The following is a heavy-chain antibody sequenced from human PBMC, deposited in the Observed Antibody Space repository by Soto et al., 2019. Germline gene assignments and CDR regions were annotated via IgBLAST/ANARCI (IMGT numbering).Heavy chain of an antibody. V-gene: IGHV3-30-3*01. CDR1: GFTFSSYA. CDR2: ISYDGSNK. Sequence: GGSLRLSCAASGFTFSSYAMHWVRQAPGKGLEWVAVISYDGSNKYYADSVKGRFTISRDNSKNTLYLQMNSLRAEDTAVYYCARDWNRNDFDYWGQGTQVTVSS. J-gene: IGHJ4*02. CDR3: ARDWNRNDFDY. D-gene: IGHD1-1*01.